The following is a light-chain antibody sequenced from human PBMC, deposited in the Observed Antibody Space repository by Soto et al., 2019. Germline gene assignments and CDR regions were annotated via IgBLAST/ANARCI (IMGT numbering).Light chain of an antibody. V-gene: IGKV1-5*01. CDR1: PGVNSW. CDR2: DAS. J-gene: IGKJ1*01. CDR3: QQYNSYSRT. Sequence: DIQMTQSPSTLSASVGDRVTITRRASPGVNSWLAWYQQKPGRAPKLLIYDASTLESGVPSRFSGSGSGTEFTLTINSLQSDDFAIYYCQQYNSYSRTFGQGTKVEIK.